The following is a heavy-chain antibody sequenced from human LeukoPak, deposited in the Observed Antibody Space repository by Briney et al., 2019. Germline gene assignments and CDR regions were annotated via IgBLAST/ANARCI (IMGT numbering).Heavy chain of an antibody. J-gene: IGHJ4*02. CDR2: VSDSGRST. Sequence: GGSLRLSCVASGFTFSNYAMSWVRQAPGKGLEWVSAVSDSGRSTSYADSVKGRFTISRVNSKNTLFLQMNRLRAEDTAVYHCARQTGYCSEGTCYFNIWGQGTLVIVSS. D-gene: IGHD2-15*01. CDR3: ARQTGYCSEGTCYFNI. V-gene: IGHV3-23*01. CDR1: GFTFSNYA.